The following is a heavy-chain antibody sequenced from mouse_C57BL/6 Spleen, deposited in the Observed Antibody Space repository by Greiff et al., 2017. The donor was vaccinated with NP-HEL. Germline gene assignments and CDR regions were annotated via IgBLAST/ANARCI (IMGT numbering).Heavy chain of an antibody. V-gene: IGHV5-17*01. Sequence: DVHLVESGGGLVKPGGSLKLSCAASGFTFSDYGMHWVRQAPEKGLEWVAYISSGSSTIYYADTVKGRFTISRDNAKNTLFLQMTSLRSEDTAMFYCARTQRPHAMDDWGQGTSVTVAA. D-gene: IGHD6-1*01. CDR3: ARTQRPHAMDD. CDR2: ISSGSSTI. CDR1: GFTFSDYG. J-gene: IGHJ4*01.